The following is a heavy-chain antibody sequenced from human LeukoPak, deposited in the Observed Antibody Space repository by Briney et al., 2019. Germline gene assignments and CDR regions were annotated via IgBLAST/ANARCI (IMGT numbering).Heavy chain of an antibody. CDR2: IYSGGNT. D-gene: IGHD1-26*01. CDR1: GFTVSDNY. Sequence: GGSLRLSCAASGFTVSDNYMSWVRQAPGKGLEWVSIIYSGGNTYYADSVKGRFTVSRDNSKNTLYLQMNSLRAEDTAVYYCARVIVGTTTRLDYFDYWGQGTLSPSPQ. V-gene: IGHV3-66*01. CDR3: ARVIVGTTTRLDYFDY. J-gene: IGHJ4*02.